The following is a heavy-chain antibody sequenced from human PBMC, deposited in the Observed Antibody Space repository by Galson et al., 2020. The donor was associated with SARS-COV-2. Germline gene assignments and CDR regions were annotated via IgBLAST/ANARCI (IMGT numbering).Heavy chain of an antibody. D-gene: IGHD3-10*01. J-gene: IGHJ4*02. V-gene: IGHV4-30-4*01. CDR3: ARVRRWGELFFDN. CDR1: RGSLSSDDYY. CDR2: IYYSGSA. Sequence: ETSEPLSLTCTVPRGSLSSDDYYWSWIRQPPGKGLEWIGFIYYSGSASYNPSLQSRFSLSVDRPRNQFSLTLTSVTAADTAVYYCARVRRWGELFFDNWGQGTLVTVSS.